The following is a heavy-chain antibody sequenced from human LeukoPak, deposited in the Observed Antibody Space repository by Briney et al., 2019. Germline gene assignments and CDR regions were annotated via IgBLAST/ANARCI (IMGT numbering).Heavy chain of an antibody. J-gene: IGHJ5*02. CDR1: GFTFSSYW. Sequence: GGSLRLSCAASGFTFSSYWMSWVRQAPGKGLEWVANIKQDGSEKYYVDSVKGRFTISRDNAKNSLYLQMNSLRAEDTAVYYCARVVVVVAATWLDPWGQGTLVTVSS. V-gene: IGHV3-7*03. CDR3: ARVVVVVAATWLDP. CDR2: IKQDGSEK. D-gene: IGHD2-15*01.